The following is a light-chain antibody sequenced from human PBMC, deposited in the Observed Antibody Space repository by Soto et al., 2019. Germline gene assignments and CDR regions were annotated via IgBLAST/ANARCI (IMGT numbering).Light chain of an antibody. CDR2: GAS. J-gene: IGKJ4*01. CDR1: QSVSSSY. CDR3: QQYGSSPRLT. V-gene: IGKV3-20*01. Sequence: EIVWTQSPGTLSLSPGERATLSCRASQSVSSSYLAWYQQKPGQAPRLLIYGASSRATGIPDRFSGSGSGTDFTLTISRLEPEDFAVYYCQQYGSSPRLTFGGGTKV.